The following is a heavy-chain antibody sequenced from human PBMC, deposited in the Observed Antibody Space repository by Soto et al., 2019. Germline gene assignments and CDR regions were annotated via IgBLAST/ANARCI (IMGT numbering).Heavy chain of an antibody. Sequence: QVQLVQSGAEVKKPGASVKVSCKASGYTFTSYAMHWVRQAPGQRLEWMGWINAGNGNTKYSRKFQGRVTITRDTSASTAYMELSSLRSEDTAVYYCAREYCGGDCYSAARYGMDVWGQGTTVTVSS. V-gene: IGHV1-3*01. CDR3: AREYCGGDCYSAARYGMDV. D-gene: IGHD2-21*02. J-gene: IGHJ6*02. CDR1: GYTFTSYA. CDR2: INAGNGNT.